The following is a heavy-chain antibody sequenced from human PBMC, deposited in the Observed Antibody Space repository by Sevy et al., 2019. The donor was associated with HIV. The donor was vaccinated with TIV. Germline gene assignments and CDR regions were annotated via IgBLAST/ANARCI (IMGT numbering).Heavy chain of an antibody. D-gene: IGHD1-26*01. CDR3: ASGSGSYYDAFHI. Sequence: SDTLSLTCSVSDGSISGNFWTWIRQPPGKGLEWIGYIYYSGSTNSIPSLKSRVSISLDTSKNQFSLRLNSMTAADTAVYYCASGSGSYYDAFHIWGQGTMVTVSS. CDR2: IYYSGST. V-gene: IGHV4-59*01. CDR1: DGSISGNF. J-gene: IGHJ3*02.